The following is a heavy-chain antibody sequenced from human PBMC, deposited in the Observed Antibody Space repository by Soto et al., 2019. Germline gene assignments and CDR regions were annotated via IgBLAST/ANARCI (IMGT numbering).Heavy chain of an antibody. CDR3: ASGEDIVVVPAATFDY. V-gene: IGHV4-39*01. D-gene: IGHD2-2*01. Sequence: SETLSLTCTVSGGSISSSSYYWGWIRQPPGKGLEWIGSIYYSGSTYYNPSLKSRVTISVDTSKNQFSLKLSSVTAADTAVYYCASGEDIVVVPAATFDYWGQGTLVTVSS. CDR1: GGSISSSSYY. J-gene: IGHJ4*02. CDR2: IYYSGST.